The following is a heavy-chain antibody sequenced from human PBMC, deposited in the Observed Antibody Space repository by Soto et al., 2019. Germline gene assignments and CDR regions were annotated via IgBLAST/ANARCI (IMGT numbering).Heavy chain of an antibody. V-gene: IGHV3-23*01. CDR2: VSANADGT. CDR1: GFMFRNYA. CDR3: SKGRLSFDF. Sequence: GGSLRLSCATSGFMFRNYAMNWVRQAPGKGLEWVSFVSANADGTFYADSVKGRFSISRDNSKNILYLQMNNLRVEDTAIYYCSKGRLSFDFWGQGIQVTVSS. J-gene: IGHJ4*02.